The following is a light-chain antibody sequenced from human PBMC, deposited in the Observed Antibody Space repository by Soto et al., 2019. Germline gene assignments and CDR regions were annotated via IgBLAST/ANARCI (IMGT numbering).Light chain of an antibody. CDR3: QQYGSSPRT. CDR1: QSVRSSY. CDR2: GAS. V-gene: IGKV3-20*01. Sequence: EIVLTQSPGTLSLSPGERATLSCRASQSVRSSYLAWYQQKPGQAPRLLIYGASSRATGIPDRFSGSGSGTDFTLTINRLEPEDFAVYYCQQYGSSPRTFGPGTKVDIK. J-gene: IGKJ3*01.